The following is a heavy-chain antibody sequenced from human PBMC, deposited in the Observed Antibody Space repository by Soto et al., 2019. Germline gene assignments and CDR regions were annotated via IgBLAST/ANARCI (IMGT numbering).Heavy chain of an antibody. CDR1: GYSISSGFY. V-gene: IGHV4-38-2*01. CDR3: ARAFYGDYAPYYYGMDV. CDR2: VYHSGST. J-gene: IGHJ6*02. D-gene: IGHD4-17*01. Sequence: PSETLSLTCGVSGYSISSGFYWGWIRQAPGKGLEWIGNVYHSGSTYYNPYNPSLKSRATISVGTSKNQFSLRLRSVTAADTAVYYCARAFYGDYAPYYYGMDVWGQGTTVTVSS.